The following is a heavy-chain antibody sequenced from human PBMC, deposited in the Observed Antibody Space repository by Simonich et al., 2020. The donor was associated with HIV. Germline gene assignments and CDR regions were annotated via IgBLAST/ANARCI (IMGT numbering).Heavy chain of an antibody. CDR1: GGSFSGYY. V-gene: IGHV4-34*01. CDR3: ARGFYQRLYYFDY. CDR2: INHSRTT. J-gene: IGHJ4*02. Sequence: QVQLQQWGAGRLKPSETLSLTCAVDGGSFSGYYWSWIRQPPGKWLGWIGEINHSRTTNVNPSLKSRVTISVDTSKNQFSLKLSSVTAADTAVYYCARGFYQRLYYFDYWGQGTLVTVSS. D-gene: IGHD2-2*01.